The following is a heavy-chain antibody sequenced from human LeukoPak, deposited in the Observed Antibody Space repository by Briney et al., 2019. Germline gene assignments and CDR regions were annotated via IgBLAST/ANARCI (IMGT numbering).Heavy chain of an antibody. J-gene: IGHJ3*02. CDR1: GFTFSSYT. CDR3: TRAIIVALGTGPFDI. Sequence: PGGSMRLSCAASGFTFSSYTMNWVRLAPGRGLEWVSSIIGTSEMHYADSVKGRFTVSRDNYKNSLFLQLYSLTVEDAAVYYCTRAIIVALGTGPFDIWGQGTVVTVSS. V-gene: IGHV3-21*06. CDR2: IIGTSEM. D-gene: IGHD6-13*01.